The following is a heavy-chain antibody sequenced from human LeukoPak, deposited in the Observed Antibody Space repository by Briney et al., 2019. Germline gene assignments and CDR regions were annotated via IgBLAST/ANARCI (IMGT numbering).Heavy chain of an antibody. CDR2: IASDGSST. D-gene: IGHD4-23*01. V-gene: IGHV3-74*01. Sequence: HTGGSLRLSCAASGFTCSSCWMNWVHQAPGKGLAWVSRIASDGSSTTYADSVKGRFSISRDNAKNTLYLQMNSLRVEDTAVYYCARGRPHGNDYWGQGTLVTVSS. J-gene: IGHJ4*02. CDR3: ARGRPHGNDY. CDR1: GFTCSSCW.